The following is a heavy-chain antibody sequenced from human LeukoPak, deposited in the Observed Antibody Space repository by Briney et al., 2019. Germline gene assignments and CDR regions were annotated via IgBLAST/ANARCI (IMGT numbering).Heavy chain of an antibody. CDR1: GGSISSYY. Sequence: PSETLSLTCTVSGGSISSYYWSWIRQPPGKGLEWIGYIYYSGSTNYNPSLKSRVTISVDTSKNQFSLRLSSVTAADTAVYYCAREGGAPYYFDYWGQGAPVTVSS. D-gene: IGHD3-16*01. J-gene: IGHJ4*02. V-gene: IGHV4-59*01. CDR2: IYYSGST. CDR3: AREGGAPYYFDY.